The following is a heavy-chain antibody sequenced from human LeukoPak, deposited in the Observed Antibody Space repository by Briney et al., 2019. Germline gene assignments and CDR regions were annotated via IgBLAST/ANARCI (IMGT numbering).Heavy chain of an antibody. CDR2: IIPIFGTA. Sequence: SVKVSCKASGGTFSSYAISWVRQAPGQGFEWMGGIIPIFGTANYAQKFQGRVTITADESTSTAYMELSSLRSEDTAVYYCAMPKDSSGYYYEYYYYGMDVWGQGTTVTVSS. J-gene: IGHJ6*02. D-gene: IGHD3-22*01. CDR1: GGTFSSYA. V-gene: IGHV1-69*13. CDR3: AMPKDSSGYYYEYYYYGMDV.